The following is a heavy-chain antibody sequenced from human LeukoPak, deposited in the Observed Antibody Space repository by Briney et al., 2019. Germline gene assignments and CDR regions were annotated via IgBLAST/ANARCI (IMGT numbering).Heavy chain of an antibody. V-gene: IGHV4-59*01. J-gene: IGHJ3*02. CDR1: GGSISSYY. CDR2: IYYSGCT. CDR3: ARQPYYYDSSGYQENAFDI. D-gene: IGHD3-22*01. Sequence: SETLSLTCTVSGGSISSYYWSWIRQPPGKGLEWIGYIYYSGCTNYNPSLKSRVTISVDTSKNQFSLKLSSVTAADTAVYYCARQPYYYDSSGYQENAFDIWGQGTMVTVSS.